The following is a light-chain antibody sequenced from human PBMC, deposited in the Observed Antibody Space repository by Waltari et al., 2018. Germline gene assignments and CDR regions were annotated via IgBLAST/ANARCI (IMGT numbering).Light chain of an antibody. CDR1: QSLLHSNGKNY. Sequence: DIVMTQSPLSLPVTPGEPASITCRSSQSLLHSNGKNYLDWYLQKPGQSPQVLIYLGSNRASGVPDRFSGSGSGTDFTLEISRVEAEDVGVYYCMQALQTPRTFGQGTKVEIK. J-gene: IGKJ1*01. CDR2: LGS. CDR3: MQALQTPRT. V-gene: IGKV2-28*01.